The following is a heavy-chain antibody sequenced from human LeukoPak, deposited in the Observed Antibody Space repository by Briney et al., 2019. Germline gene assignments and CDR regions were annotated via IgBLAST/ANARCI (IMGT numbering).Heavy chain of an antibody. CDR2: IKSDGSEK. CDR1: GFTFSSYW. Sequence: GGSLRLSCAASGFTFSSYWMSWVRHAPGKGLEWVANIKSDGSEKYYVDSVKGRFTISRDNAKNSLYLQMNSLRAEDTAVYYCVRANDAFDIWGQGTMVIVSS. V-gene: IGHV3-7*01. CDR3: VRANDAFDI. J-gene: IGHJ3*02.